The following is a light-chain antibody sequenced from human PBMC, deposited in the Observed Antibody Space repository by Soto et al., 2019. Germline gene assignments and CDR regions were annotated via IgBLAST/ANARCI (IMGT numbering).Light chain of an antibody. CDR2: DAS. J-gene: IGKJ1*01. CDR3: QLYSRYWT. CDR1: QSISSS. Sequence: DIQLTQSPSTLSASVGDRVTISCRASQSISSSLAWYQQKPGKAPNLLIYDASNLDSGVPSRFSGSGSGTEFTLTISSLQPDDFATYYCQLYSRYWTFGQGTKVEIK. V-gene: IGKV1-5*01.